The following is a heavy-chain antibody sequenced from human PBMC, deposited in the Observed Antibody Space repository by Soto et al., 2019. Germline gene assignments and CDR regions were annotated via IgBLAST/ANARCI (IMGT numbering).Heavy chain of an antibody. Sequence: PGGSLRLSCAASGFTFSSYGMHWVRQAPGKGLEWVAVISYDGSNKYYADSVKGRFTISRDNSKNTLYLQMNSLRAEDTAVYYCAKDLGSTVTTSDDAFDIWGQGTMVTVSS. D-gene: IGHD4-17*01. CDR1: GFTFSSYG. CDR3: AKDLGSTVTTSDDAFDI. J-gene: IGHJ3*02. CDR2: ISYDGSNK. V-gene: IGHV3-30*18.